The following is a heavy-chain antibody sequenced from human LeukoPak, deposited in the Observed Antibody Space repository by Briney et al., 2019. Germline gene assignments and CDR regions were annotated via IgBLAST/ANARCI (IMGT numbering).Heavy chain of an antibody. J-gene: IGHJ3*02. Sequence: GGSLRLSCAASGFTFSTYSMNWVRQAPGKGLEWVSYISISSGIIYYADSVKGRFTISRDNAKNSLYLQMNSLRAEDTAVYYCARETRTRGSYETFDIWGQGTMVTVSS. D-gene: IGHD1-26*01. CDR1: GFTFSTYS. CDR2: ISISSGII. V-gene: IGHV3-48*01. CDR3: ARETRTRGSYETFDI.